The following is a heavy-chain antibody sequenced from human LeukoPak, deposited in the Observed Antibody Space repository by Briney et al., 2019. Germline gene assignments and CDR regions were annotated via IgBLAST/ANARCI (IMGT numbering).Heavy chain of an antibody. Sequence: GESLQISCQVSAYGFTSYWIGWVRQVPGKGRGWMGIIYPGDSDSRCSPSFKGQVTISDDKSISTAYLQWSSLKASDTAMYSCARQDSGYDQKHFDYWGQGTLVTVSS. D-gene: IGHD5-12*01. CDR2: IYPGDSDS. CDR1: AYGFTSYW. V-gene: IGHV5-51*01. J-gene: IGHJ4*02. CDR3: ARQDSGYDQKHFDY.